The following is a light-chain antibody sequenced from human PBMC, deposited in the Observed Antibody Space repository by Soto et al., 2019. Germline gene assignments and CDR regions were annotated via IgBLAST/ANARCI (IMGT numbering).Light chain of an antibody. Sequence: DIVMTQSPHSLAVSLGERATINCKSSQSVLRNKIYALSWYQHKPGQRPRLIIYWASTRESGVPDRFSGSGSGTDFTLTISSVQAEDVAVYYCQQSIHAPYTFGQGTKLEIK. J-gene: IGKJ2*01. V-gene: IGKV4-1*01. CDR1: QSVLRNKIYA. CDR2: WAS. CDR3: QQSIHAPYT.